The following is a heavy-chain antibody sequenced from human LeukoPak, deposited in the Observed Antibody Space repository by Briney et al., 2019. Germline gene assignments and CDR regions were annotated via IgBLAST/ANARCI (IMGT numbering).Heavy chain of an antibody. CDR2: IYSDGTT. CDR3: ARAPNWRFGH. CDR1: GFSVSSIY. V-gene: IGHV3-53*01. D-gene: IGHD1-1*01. J-gene: IGHJ4*02. Sequence: PGGSLRLSCAASGFSVSSIYMNWVRQAPGKGLEWVSVIYSDGTTYYADSVKGRFTISRDDSKNTLYLHMNSLRAEDMAVYYCARAPNWRFGHWGQGTLVTVSS.